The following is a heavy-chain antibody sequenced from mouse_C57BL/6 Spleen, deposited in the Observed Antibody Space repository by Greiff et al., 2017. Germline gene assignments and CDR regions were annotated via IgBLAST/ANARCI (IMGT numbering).Heavy chain of an antibody. Sequence: EVQLQQSGPELVKPGASVKISCKASGYTFTDYYMNWVKQSHGKSLEWIGDINPNNGGTSYNQKFKGKATLTVDKSSSTAYMELRSLTSEDSAVYYCARYITTVVGAMNDGGQGTSVTVSS. V-gene: IGHV1-26*01. CDR2: INPNNGGT. D-gene: IGHD1-1*01. CDR1: GYTFTDYY. CDR3: ARYITTVVGAMND. J-gene: IGHJ4*01.